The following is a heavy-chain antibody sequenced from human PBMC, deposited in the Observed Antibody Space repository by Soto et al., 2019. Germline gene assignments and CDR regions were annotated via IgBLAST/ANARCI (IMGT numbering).Heavy chain of an antibody. J-gene: IGHJ5*02. CDR2: INPSGGST. V-gene: IGHV1-46*01. D-gene: IGHD4-17*01. CDR3: ARVVVPTTATTSNWFDP. Sequence: GASVKVSCKVSGYTFTTYYLHWVRQAPGQGLEWMGIINPSGGSTNYAQRFQGRVTMTSDTSTSTVYMELSSLRADDTAVYYCARVVVPTTATTSNWFDPWGQGTLVTVS. CDR1: GYTFTTYY.